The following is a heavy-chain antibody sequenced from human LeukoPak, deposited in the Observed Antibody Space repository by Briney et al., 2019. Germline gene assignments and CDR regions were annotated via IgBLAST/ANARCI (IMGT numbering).Heavy chain of an antibody. D-gene: IGHD3-10*01. CDR2: INPNSGGT. CDR3: ARVPITMVRARAFDI. V-gene: IGHV1-2*02. J-gene: IGHJ3*02. Sequence: RASVKVSCKASGYTFTGYYMHWVRQAPGQGLEWMGWINPNSGGTNYAQKFQGRVTMTRDTSISTAYMEPSRLRSDDTAVYYCARVPITMVRARAFDIWGQGTMVTVSS. CDR1: GYTFTGYY.